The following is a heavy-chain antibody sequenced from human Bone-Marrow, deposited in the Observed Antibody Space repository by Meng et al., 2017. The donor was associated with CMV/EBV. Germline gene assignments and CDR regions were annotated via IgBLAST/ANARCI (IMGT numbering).Heavy chain of an antibody. CDR1: GYSFPSYW. D-gene: IGHD6-13*01. J-gene: IGHJ4*02. CDR3: ARQGKQQPINHFDY. CDR2: IYPGNSDT. V-gene: IGHV5-51*01. Sequence: GGSLKTPLKGSGYSFPSYWIGWVRRMPGKGLEWMGIIYPGNSDTRHSPSFQGQVAISTDKSISTPNLQWSNLKASDTDMYYCARQGKQQPINHFDYWGQGTLVTVSS.